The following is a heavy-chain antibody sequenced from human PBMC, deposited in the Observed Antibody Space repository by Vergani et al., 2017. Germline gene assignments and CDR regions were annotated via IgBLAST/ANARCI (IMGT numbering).Heavy chain of an antibody. V-gene: IGHV3-23*01. Sequence: EVQLLESGGDLVQPGGSLRLSCAASGFTFIMHAMSWVRQAPGKGLEWVSTLSASDRHTHYADYVKGRFTIARDISKNTLFLHMNSLRPEDTAVYYCAKVGRSEVAGTFGAFDIWGQGTMVTVSS. CDR1: GFTFIMHA. D-gene: IGHD6-19*01. J-gene: IGHJ3*02. CDR3: AKVGRSEVAGTFGAFDI. CDR2: LSASDRHT.